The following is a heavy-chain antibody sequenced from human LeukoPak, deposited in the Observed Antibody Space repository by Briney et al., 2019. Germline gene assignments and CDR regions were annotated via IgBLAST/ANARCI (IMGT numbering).Heavy chain of an antibody. Sequence: SETLSLTCTVSGGSVNSSTNYWDWVRQPPGKGLEWIASFYYSGSTYYNPSLKSRVTISVDASKNHFSLKLSSVTAADTAVYYCAKHSRSGDSGYGNAFDIGGQETMVSVS. D-gene: IGHD5-12*01. J-gene: IGHJ3*02. V-gene: IGHV4-39*01. CDR2: FYYSGST. CDR3: AKHSRSGDSGYGNAFDI. CDR1: GGSVNSSTNY.